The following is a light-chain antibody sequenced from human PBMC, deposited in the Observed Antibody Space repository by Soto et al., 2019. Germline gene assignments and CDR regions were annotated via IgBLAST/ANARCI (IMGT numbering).Light chain of an antibody. CDR3: SSYTSSGTLVV. CDR1: SSDVGGYNY. CDR2: DVS. Sequence: QSALTQPASVSGSPGQSITISCTGTSSDVGGYNYVSWYQQHPGKAPKLMIYDVSNRPSGVSNRFSGSKSGNTASLTISGVQAEYEADYYCSSYTSSGTLVVFGGGTKLTVL. V-gene: IGLV2-14*01. J-gene: IGLJ2*01.